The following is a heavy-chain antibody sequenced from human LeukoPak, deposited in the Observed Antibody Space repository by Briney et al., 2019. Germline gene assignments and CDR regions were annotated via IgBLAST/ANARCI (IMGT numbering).Heavy chain of an antibody. CDR3: ARVGVGMYHFDH. CDR1: GFTLSTYW. D-gene: IGHD2-2*01. J-gene: IGHJ4*02. V-gene: IGHV3-74*01. CDR2: INPDGSTT. Sequence: GGSLRLSCAASGFTLSTYWMHWVRQAPGKGLVWVSRINPDGSTTTYADSVEGRFAISRDNAKNTLYLQMSSLRAEDTAVYYCARVGVGMYHFDHWGQGTLVTVSS.